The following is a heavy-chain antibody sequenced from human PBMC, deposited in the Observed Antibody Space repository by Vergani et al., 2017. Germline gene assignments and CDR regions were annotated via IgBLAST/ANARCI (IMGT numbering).Heavy chain of an antibody. CDR3: ATIAALDY. Sequence: QVQLVESGGGVVQPGRSLRLSCAASGFTFSSYGMHWVRQAPGKGLEWVAVISYDGSNKYYADSVKGRFTISRDNSKNTLYLQMNSLRAEDTAVYYCATIAALDYWGQGTLVTVSS. D-gene: IGHD6-13*01. CDR1: GFTFSSYG. V-gene: IGHV3-30*03. CDR2: ISYDGSNK. J-gene: IGHJ4*02.